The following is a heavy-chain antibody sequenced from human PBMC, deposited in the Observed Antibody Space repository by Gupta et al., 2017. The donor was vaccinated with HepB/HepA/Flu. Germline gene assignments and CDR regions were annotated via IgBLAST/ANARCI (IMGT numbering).Heavy chain of an antibody. CDR1: GFRFSSYG. J-gene: IGHJ4*02. D-gene: IGHD6-19*01. Sequence: QVHLVESGGGVVQPGRSLRLSCAASGFRFSSYGMHWVRPAPGKGLEWVAIISKDGTNKYYVDSVKGRFTISRDNSKNTLYLEMNSPRDEDTAVYYCAKDRGYNSGWNFDYWGQGTPVTVSS. V-gene: IGHV3-30*18. CDR2: ISKDGTNK. CDR3: AKDRGYNSGWNFDY.